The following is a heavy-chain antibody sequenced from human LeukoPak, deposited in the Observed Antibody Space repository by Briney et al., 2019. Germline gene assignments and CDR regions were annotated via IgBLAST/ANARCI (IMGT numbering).Heavy chain of an antibody. D-gene: IGHD3-9*01. J-gene: IGHJ6*04. CDR2: IYYSGST. V-gene: IGHV4-61*01. CDR1: GGSVSSGSYY. CDR3: ARDPGKYYDISTGYYYYYYYGMDV. Sequence: SETLSLTCTVSGGSVSSGSYYWSWIRQPPGKGLEWIGYIYYSGSTNYNPSLKSRVTISVDTSKNQFSLKLSSVTAADTAVYYCARDPGKYYDISTGYYYYYYYGMDVWGKGTTVTVSS.